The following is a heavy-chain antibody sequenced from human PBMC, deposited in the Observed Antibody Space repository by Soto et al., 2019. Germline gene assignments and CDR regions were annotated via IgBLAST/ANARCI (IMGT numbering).Heavy chain of an antibody. J-gene: IGHJ4*02. CDR2: IYHSGST. CDR3: AREGHCSSTGCPGDY. CDR1: GGSISSGGYS. Sequence: SETLSLTCAVSGGSISSGGYSWSWIRRPPGKGLEWIGYIYHSGSTNYNPSLKSRVTISVDTSKNQFSLNLSSVTAADTAVYYCAREGHCSSTGCPGDYWGQGTLVNVAS. D-gene: IGHD2-2*01. V-gene: IGHV4-30-2*01.